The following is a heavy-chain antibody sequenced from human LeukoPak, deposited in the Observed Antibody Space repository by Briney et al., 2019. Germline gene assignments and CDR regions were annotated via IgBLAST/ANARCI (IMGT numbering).Heavy chain of an antibody. Sequence: SETLSLTCTVSDGSISIYYWPWIRQPPGKGLEWIGNIYFRGSTNYNPSLKSRVTISGDTSKNQVFLQLISVTTADTAVYYFWKGLGWSFGGGQATLVT. J-gene: IGHJ4*02. D-gene: IGHD6-19*01. CDR2: IYFRGST. CDR3: WKGLGWSFG. V-gene: IGHV4-59*01. CDR1: DGSISIYY.